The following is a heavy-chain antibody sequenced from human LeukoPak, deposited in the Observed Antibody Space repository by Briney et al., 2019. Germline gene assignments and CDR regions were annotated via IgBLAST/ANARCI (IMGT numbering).Heavy chain of an antibody. CDR2: ISGSGGST. J-gene: IGHJ4*02. Sequence: GGSLRLSCAASGFTFSSYAMSWVCQAPGKGLEWVSAISGSGGSTYYADSVKGRFTISRDNSKTTLYLQMNTLRAEDTAVYYCAREDSYYYGSGSYPFDYWGQGTLVTVSS. CDR1: GFTFSSYA. CDR3: AREDSYYYGSGSYPFDY. D-gene: IGHD3-10*01. V-gene: IGHV3-23*01.